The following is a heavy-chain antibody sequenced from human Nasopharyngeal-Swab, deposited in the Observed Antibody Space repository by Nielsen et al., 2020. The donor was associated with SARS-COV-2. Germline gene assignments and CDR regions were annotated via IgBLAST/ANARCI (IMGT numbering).Heavy chain of an antibody. V-gene: IGHV1-8*01. Sequence: ASVKVSCKASGYTFTSYDINWVRQATGQGLEWMGWMNPNSGNTGYAQKFQGGVTMTRNTSISTAYMELSSLRSEDTAVYYCARSNGGWYFTPPDYWGQGTLVTVSS. CDR3: ARSNGGWYFTPPDY. D-gene: IGHD6-19*01. J-gene: IGHJ4*02. CDR2: MNPNSGNT. CDR1: GYTFTSYD.